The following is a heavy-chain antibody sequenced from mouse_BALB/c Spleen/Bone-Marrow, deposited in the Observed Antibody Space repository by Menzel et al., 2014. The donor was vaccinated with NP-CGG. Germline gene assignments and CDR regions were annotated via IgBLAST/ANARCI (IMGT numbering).Heavy chain of an antibody. CDR1: GFDFSRYW. CDR2: INPDSSTI. Sequence: EVKLMESGGGLVQPGGFLKLSCAASGFDFSRYWMTWVRQAPGKGLEWIGEINPDSSTIDYTPSLKDKFIISRDNAKNTLYLQMSKVRSEDTALYYCAKNYYYGYVPYWGQGTLVTVSA. D-gene: IGHD1-2*01. J-gene: IGHJ3*01. V-gene: IGHV4-1*02. CDR3: AKNYYYGYVPY.